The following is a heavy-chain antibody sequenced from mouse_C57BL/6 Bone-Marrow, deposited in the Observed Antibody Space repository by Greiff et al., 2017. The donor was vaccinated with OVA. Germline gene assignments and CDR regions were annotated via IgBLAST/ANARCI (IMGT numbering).Heavy chain of an antibody. Sequence: QVQLQQPGAELVRPGPSVKLSCKASGYTFTSYWMHWVKQRPGQGLEWIGVIDPSGSYTNYNQKFKGKATLTVETSSSTAYMQLSSLTSDDSAVYYCARRGSNPAWFAYWGQGTLVTVSA. CDR1: GYTFTSYW. J-gene: IGHJ3*01. CDR3: ARRGSNPAWFAY. D-gene: IGHD2-5*01. CDR2: IDPSGSYT. V-gene: IGHV1-59*01.